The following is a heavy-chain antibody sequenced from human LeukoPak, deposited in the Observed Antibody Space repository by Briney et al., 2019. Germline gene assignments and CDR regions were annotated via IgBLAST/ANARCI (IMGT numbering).Heavy chain of an antibody. Sequence: GGSLRLSCAASGFTFSSYGMHWVRQAPGKGLEWVAFIRYDGSNKYYADSVKGRFTISRDNSKNTLYLQMNSLRAEDTAVYYCAKEAYSGSYYFDYWGQGTLVTVSS. V-gene: IGHV3-30*02. CDR2: IRYDGSNK. J-gene: IGHJ4*02. CDR3: AKEAYSGSYYFDY. D-gene: IGHD1-26*01. CDR1: GFTFSSYG.